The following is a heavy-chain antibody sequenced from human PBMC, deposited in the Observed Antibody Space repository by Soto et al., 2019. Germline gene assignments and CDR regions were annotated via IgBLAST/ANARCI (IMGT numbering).Heavy chain of an antibody. CDR1: GYTFTSYG. V-gene: IGHV1-18*04. CDR3: ASSILTGPNYYYYGMDV. CDR2: ISAYNGNT. Sequence: ASVKVSCKASGYTFTSYGISWVRQAPGQGLEWMGWISAYNGNTNYAQKLQGRATMTTDTSTSTAYMELRSLRSDDTAVYYCASSILTGPNYYYYGMDVWGQGTTVTVSS. D-gene: IGHD3-9*01. J-gene: IGHJ6*02.